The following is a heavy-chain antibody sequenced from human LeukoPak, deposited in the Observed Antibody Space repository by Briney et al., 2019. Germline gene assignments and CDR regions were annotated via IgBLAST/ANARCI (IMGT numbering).Heavy chain of an antibody. CDR2: INPNSGGT. J-gene: IGHJ5*01. V-gene: IGHV1-2*02. CDR1: GYTFSGYY. D-gene: IGHD3-10*01. CDR3: ATSYYYGSGSYYNPPDS. Sequence: ASVEVSCKASGYTFSGYYMHWVRQAPGQGLEWMGWINPNSGGTNYAQKFKGRVTMTRDTSISTAYMELSRLRSDDTAVYHCATSYYYGSGSYYNPPDSWGQGTLVTVSS.